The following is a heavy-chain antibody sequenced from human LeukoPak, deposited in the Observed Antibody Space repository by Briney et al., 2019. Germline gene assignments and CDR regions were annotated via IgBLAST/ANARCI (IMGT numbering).Heavy chain of an antibody. J-gene: IGHJ4*02. Sequence: GGSLRLSCAASGFTFSDYTMHWVRQAPGKGLEWVAVISYDGSNKYYVDSVKGRFTISRENSKNTLYLQMNSLRADDTAVYYCARVRMLGATWGHFDYWGQGTLVTVSS. V-gene: IGHV3-30-3*01. CDR1: GFTFSDYT. D-gene: IGHD1-26*01. CDR3: ARVRMLGATWGHFDY. CDR2: ISYDGSNK.